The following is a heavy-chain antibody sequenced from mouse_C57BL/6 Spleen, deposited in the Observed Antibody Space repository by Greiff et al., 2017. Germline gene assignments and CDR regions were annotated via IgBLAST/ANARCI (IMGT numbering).Heavy chain of an antibody. Sequence: QVQLQQPGAELVRPGTSVKLSCKASGYTFTSYWMHWVKQRPGQGLEWIGVIDPSDSYTNYNQKFKGKATLTVDTSSSTAYMQLSSLTSEDSAVYYCARGVTVVATGRLAYWGQGTLVTVSA. D-gene: IGHD1-1*01. CDR3: ARGVTVVATGRLAY. CDR1: GYTFTSYW. CDR2: IDPSDSYT. V-gene: IGHV1-59*01. J-gene: IGHJ3*01.